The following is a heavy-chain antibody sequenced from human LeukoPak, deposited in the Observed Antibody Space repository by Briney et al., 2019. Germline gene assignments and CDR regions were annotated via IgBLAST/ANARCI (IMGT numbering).Heavy chain of an antibody. CDR3: ARAARAAYYYYDSAGPGGADAFDI. CDR2: IYYSGST. CDR1: GGSINNYY. D-gene: IGHD3-22*01. J-gene: IGHJ3*02. Sequence: SETLSLTCTVSGGSINNYYWSWIRQPPGKGLEWIGYIYYSGSTNYNPSLKSRVTISVDTSKNQFSLKLSSVTAADTAVYYCARAARAAYYYYDSAGPGGADAFDIWGQGTMVTVSS. V-gene: IGHV4-59*01.